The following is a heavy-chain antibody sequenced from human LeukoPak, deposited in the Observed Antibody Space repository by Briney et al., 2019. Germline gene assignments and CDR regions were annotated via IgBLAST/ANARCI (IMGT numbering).Heavy chain of an antibody. CDR1: GFTFSSYS. V-gene: IGHV3-23*01. D-gene: IGHD4-23*01. CDR3: AKDRYGGTWYYFDY. CDR2: ISNGGGRT. Sequence: GGSLRLSCAASGFTFSSYSMSWVRQAPGKGLEWVSLISNGGGRTFYADSVKGRFTISRDISKNTLYLKMNSLRAEDTAVYYCAKDRYGGTWYYFDYWGQGTLVTVSS. J-gene: IGHJ4*02.